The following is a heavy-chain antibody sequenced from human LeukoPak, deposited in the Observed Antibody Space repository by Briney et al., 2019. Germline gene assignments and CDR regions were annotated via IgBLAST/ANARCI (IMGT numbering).Heavy chain of an antibody. V-gene: IGHV3-23*01. J-gene: IGHJ4*02. CDR2: ISGSGGST. CDR3: AKDRASVVTLIFDY. Sequence: GGSLRLSCAASGFTFSSYAMSWVRQAPGKGLEWVSAISGSGGSTYYADSVKGRFTISGDNSKNTLYLQMNSLRAEDTAVYYCAKDRASVVTLIFDYWGQGTLVTVSS. D-gene: IGHD4-23*01. CDR1: GFTFSSYA.